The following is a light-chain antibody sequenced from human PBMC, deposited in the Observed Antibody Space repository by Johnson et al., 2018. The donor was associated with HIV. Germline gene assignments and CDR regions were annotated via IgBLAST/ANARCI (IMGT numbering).Light chain of an antibody. CDR2: ENN. J-gene: IGLJ1*01. V-gene: IGLV1-51*02. CDR3: GTWDSSLSAYV. Sequence: HSVLTQPPSVSAAPGQKVTISCSGSSSNIGNNYVSWYQQLPRGAPKLLIYENNKRPSGIPDRFSGSKSGTSATLGITGLQTGDEADYYCGTWDSSLSAYVIGTGTKVTVL. CDR1: SSNIGNNY.